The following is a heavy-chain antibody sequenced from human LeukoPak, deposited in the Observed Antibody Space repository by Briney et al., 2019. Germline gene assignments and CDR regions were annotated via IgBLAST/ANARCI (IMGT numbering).Heavy chain of an antibody. D-gene: IGHD3-3*01. V-gene: IGHV4-34*01. Sequence: PSETLSLTCAVYGGSFSGYYWSWIRQPPGKGLEWIGEINHSGSTNYNPSLKSRVTISVDTSKNQFSLKLSSVTAADTAVYYCARDPDFWSGYYNFDYWGQVTLVTVSS. CDR1: GGSFSGYY. CDR3: ARDPDFWSGYYNFDY. CDR2: INHSGST. J-gene: IGHJ4*02.